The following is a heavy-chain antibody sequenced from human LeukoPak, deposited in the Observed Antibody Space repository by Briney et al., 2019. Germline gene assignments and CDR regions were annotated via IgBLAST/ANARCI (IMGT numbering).Heavy chain of an antibody. V-gene: IGHV4-39*01. CDR2: IYYSGRT. J-gene: IGHJ4*02. D-gene: IGHD4-17*01. Sequence: SETLSLTCTVSGGSISSSSYYWGWIRQPPGKGLEWIGSIYYSGRTYYNPSLKSRVTISVDTSKNQFSLKLSSVTAADTAVYYCAITTVTTGVEFDYWGQGTLVTVSS. CDR3: AITTVTTGVEFDY. CDR1: GGSISSSSYY.